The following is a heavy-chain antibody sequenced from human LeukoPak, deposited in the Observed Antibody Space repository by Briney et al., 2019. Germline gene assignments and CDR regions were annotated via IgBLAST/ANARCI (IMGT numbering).Heavy chain of an antibody. CDR2: ISVSNGNT. J-gene: IGHJ5*02. CDR3: ARDLAGMGGAMPCFAP. V-gene: IGHV1-18*01. Sequence: ASVKVSCKASAYTFANYAISWLRQAPGQGLEWMGWISVSNGNTNYAQKLQGRVTMTTDTSTKTVYMELRSLRFDDTAMYYCARDLAGMGGAMPCFAPGGRETRVPVSS. CDR1: AYTFANYA. D-gene: IGHD2-2*01.